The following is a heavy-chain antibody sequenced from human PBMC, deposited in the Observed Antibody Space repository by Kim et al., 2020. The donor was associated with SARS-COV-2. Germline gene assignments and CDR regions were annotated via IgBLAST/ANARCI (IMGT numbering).Heavy chain of an antibody. Sequence: SETLSLTCTVSGGSISSSSYYWGWIRQPPGKGLEWIGSIYYSGSTYYNPSLKSRVTISVDTSKNQFSLKLSSVTAADTAVYYCARHRSSYYDSSGYYGGNWFDPWGQGTLVTVSS. CDR1: GGSISSSSYY. V-gene: IGHV4-39*01. J-gene: IGHJ5*02. CDR3: ARHRSSYYDSSGYYGGNWFDP. D-gene: IGHD3-22*01. CDR2: IYYSGST.